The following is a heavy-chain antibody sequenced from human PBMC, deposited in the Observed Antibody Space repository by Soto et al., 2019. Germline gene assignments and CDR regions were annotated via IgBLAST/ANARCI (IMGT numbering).Heavy chain of an antibody. CDR1: GGSISSGGYY. D-gene: IGHD4-17*01. CDR3: ARDQSGDYEAFDI. J-gene: IGHJ3*02. CDR2: IYYSGST. V-gene: IGHV4-31*03. Sequence: PSETLSLTCTVSGGSISSGGYYWSWIHQHPGKGLEWIGYIYYSGSTYYNPSLKSRVTISVDTSKNQFSLKLSSVTAADTAVYYCARDQSGDYEAFDIWGQGTMVTVSS.